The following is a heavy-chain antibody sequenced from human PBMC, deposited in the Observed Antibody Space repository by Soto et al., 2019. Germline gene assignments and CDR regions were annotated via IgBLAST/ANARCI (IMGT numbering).Heavy chain of an antibody. D-gene: IGHD6-6*01. CDR2: ISGSGGST. J-gene: IGHJ6*02. Sequence: GGSLRLSCAASGFTFSSYAMSWVRQAPGKGLEWVSAISGSGGSTYYADSVKGRFTISRDNSKNTLYLQMNSLRAEDTAVYYCARDSGIAARPRGMDVWGQGTTVTVSS. CDR3: ARDSGIAARPRGMDV. CDR1: GFTFSSYA. V-gene: IGHV3-23*01.